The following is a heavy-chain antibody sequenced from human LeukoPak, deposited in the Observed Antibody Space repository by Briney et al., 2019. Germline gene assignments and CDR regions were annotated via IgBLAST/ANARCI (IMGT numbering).Heavy chain of an antibody. CDR3: ATGYGDYDPYYYYGMDV. D-gene: IGHD4-17*01. V-gene: IGHV1-2*02. CDR2: INPNSGGT. CDR1: GYTFTGDY. J-gene: IGHJ6*02. Sequence: ASVKVSCKASGYTFTGDYMHWVRQAPGQGLEWMGWINPNSGGTNYAQKFQGRVTMTRDTSISTAYMELSRLRSDDTAVYYCATGYGDYDPYYYYGMDVWGQGTTVTVSS.